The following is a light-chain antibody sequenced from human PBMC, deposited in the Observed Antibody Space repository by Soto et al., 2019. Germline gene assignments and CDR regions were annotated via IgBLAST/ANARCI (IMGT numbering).Light chain of an antibody. CDR2: GAS. CDR1: QSFSSN. J-gene: IGKJ5*01. Sequence: EIVMTQSPATLSVSLGERATLSCRSSQSFSSNLAWYQQKPGQAPRLLIYGASTRATGIPARFSGSGSGTEFTLTISSLQSEDFAVYYCQQYNNWLPITFGQGTRLEI. CDR3: QQYNNWLPIT. V-gene: IGKV3-15*01.